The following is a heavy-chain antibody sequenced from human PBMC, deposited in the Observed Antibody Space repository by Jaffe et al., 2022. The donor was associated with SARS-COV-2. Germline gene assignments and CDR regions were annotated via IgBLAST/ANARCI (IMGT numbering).Heavy chain of an antibody. D-gene: IGHD5-18*01. J-gene: IGHJ4*02. Sequence: QVQLQESGPGLVKPSQTLSLTCTVSGGSISSGSYYWSWIRQPAGKGLEWIGRIYTSGSTNYNPSLKSRVTISVDTSKNQFSLKLSSVTAADTAVYYCARARYSYGYYFDYWGQGTLVTVSS. CDR1: GGSISSGSYY. V-gene: IGHV4-61*02. CDR3: ARARYSYGYYFDY. CDR2: IYTSGST.